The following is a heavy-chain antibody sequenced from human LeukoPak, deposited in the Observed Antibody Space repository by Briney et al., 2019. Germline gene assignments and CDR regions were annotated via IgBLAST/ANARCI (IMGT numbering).Heavy chain of an antibody. Sequence: PGGSLRLSCAASGFIFSSYAMSWVRQAPGKGLEWVSSIGSRSGTYYADSVKGRSTISRDNTKNTLYLQMNSLRGEDTAIYYCTRENYYDESGYYMKVHGIDVWGQGTTVTVSS. CDR1: GFIFSSYA. J-gene: IGHJ6*02. D-gene: IGHD3-22*01. V-gene: IGHV3-23*01. CDR3: TRENYYDESGYYMKVHGIDV. CDR2: IGSRSGT.